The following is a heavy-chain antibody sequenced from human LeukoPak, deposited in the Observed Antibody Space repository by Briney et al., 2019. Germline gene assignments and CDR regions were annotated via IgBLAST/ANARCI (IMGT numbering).Heavy chain of an antibody. CDR2: ISSSSSYI. CDR3: ASQPYSCSSTSCYLVY. J-gene: IGHJ4*02. CDR1: GFTFSSYS. V-gene: IGHV3-21*01. D-gene: IGHD2-2*01. Sequence: PGGSLRLSCAASGFTFSSYSMNWVRQAPGKGLEWVSSISSSSSYIYYADSVKGRFTISRDNAKNSLYLQMNSLRAEDTAVYYCASQPYSCSSTSCYLVYWGQGTLVTVSS.